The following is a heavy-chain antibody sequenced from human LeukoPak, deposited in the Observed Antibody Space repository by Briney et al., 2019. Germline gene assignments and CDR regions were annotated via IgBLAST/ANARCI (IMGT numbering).Heavy chain of an antibody. CDR3: ARTVTTFGWFDP. J-gene: IGHJ5*02. V-gene: IGHV4-31*03. CDR1: GGSISSGGYY. D-gene: IGHD4-11*01. Sequence: SQTLSLTCTVSGGSISSGGYYWSWIRQHPGKGLEWIGYFYYSGSTYYNPSLKSRVTISVDTSKNQFSLKLSSVTAADTAVYYCARTVTTFGWFDPWGQGTLVTVSS. CDR2: FYYSGST.